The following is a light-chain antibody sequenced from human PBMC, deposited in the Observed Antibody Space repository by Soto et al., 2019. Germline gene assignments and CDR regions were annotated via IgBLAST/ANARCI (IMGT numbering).Light chain of an antibody. Sequence: DIVMTQSPDSLAVSLGERATINCKSSQSVLYSSNNKNYVAWYQQKPRQPPKLLIYWASTRESGVPDRFSGSGSGTDFTLTISSLQAEDVAVYYCQQYYSTPLAFGQGTNVEIK. CDR2: WAS. CDR3: QQYYSTPLA. CDR1: QSVLYSSNNKNY. J-gene: IGKJ1*01. V-gene: IGKV4-1*01.